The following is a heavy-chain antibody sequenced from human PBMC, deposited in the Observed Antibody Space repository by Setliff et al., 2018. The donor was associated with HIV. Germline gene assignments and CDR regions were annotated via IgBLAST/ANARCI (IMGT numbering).Heavy chain of an antibody. D-gene: IGHD3-3*01. CDR2: ITPNGDDT. CDR1: ADIFNAYY. Sequence: ASVKVSCKASADIFNAYYIHWVRQAPGQGLEWMGWITPNGDDTNYPQKFEGRVTLTRDTSIATAYMELSSLTSDDTAVYYCARVADRNYDFWSAYEYWGQGTRVTVSS. CDR3: ARVADRNYDFWSAYEY. J-gene: IGHJ4*02. V-gene: IGHV1-2*02.